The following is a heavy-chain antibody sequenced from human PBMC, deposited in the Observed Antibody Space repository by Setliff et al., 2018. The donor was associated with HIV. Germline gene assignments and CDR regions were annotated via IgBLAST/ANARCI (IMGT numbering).Heavy chain of an antibody. CDR2: IRSKANSYAT. D-gene: IGHD6-19*01. CDR3: TGWGSGWPQNY. J-gene: IGHJ4*02. V-gene: IGHV3-73*01. Sequence: GGSLRLSCAASGFTFSGSAMHWVRQASGKGLEWVGRIRSKANSYATAYAASVKGRFIISRDDSKNTAFLQMNSLKSEDTAVYYCTGWGSGWPQNYWGQGTLVTVSS. CDR1: GFTFSGSA.